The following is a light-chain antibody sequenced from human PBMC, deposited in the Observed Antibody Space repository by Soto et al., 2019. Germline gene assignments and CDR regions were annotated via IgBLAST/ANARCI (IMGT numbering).Light chain of an antibody. CDR1: SSNIGSNA. J-gene: IGLJ2*01. CDR3: AAWDDNLNGLV. V-gene: IGLV1-44*01. Sequence: QAVLTQSPSASGTPGQSGTISCSGSSSNIGSNAVSWYQQLPGTAPKLLMYSNNQRPSGVPDRFSGSKSGTSASLAISGLQSEDEADYYCAAWDDNLNGLVFGGGTKLTVL. CDR2: SNN.